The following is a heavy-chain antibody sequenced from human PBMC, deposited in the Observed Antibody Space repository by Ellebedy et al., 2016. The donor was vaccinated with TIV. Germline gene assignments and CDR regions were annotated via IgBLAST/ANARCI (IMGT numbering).Heavy chain of an antibody. J-gene: IGHJ3*02. CDR1: GGTFSNYA. D-gene: IGHD3-16*01. V-gene: IGHV1-69*04. CDR3: ARDMAIYDMVAIDI. Sequence: AASVKVSCKAFGGTFSNYAVTWVRQAPGQGLEWMGRINPILGTANYAQKFQGRVTINADKSTSTAYMELNSLRSEDTAVYYCARDMAIYDMVAIDIWGQGTMVTVSS. CDR2: INPILGTA.